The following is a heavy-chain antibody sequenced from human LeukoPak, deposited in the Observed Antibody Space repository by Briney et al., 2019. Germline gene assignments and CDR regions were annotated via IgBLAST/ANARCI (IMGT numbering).Heavy chain of an antibody. CDR3: ARDLGWLQSDY. J-gene: IGHJ4*02. V-gene: IGHV3-7*01. D-gene: IGHD5-24*01. CDR1: GFTFGDYV. CDR2: IKKDGSEQ. Sequence: GGSLRLSCTASGFTFGDYVMSWFRQAPGKGLEWVATIKKDGSEQYYVDSMKGRLTISRDNAKNSVYLQIHNLRAEDTAVYYRARDLGWLQSDYWGQGTLVTVSS.